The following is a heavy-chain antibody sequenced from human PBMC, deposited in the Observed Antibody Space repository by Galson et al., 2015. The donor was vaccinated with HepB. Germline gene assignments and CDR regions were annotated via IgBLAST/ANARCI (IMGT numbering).Heavy chain of an antibody. J-gene: IGHJ6*02. D-gene: IGHD3-22*01. V-gene: IGHV1-46*01. CDR3: ARDLVDRRGWFKPLVFITTTPGSMDV. CDR1: GYTFTSYY. CDR2: INPSGGST. Sequence: SVKVSCKASGYTFTSYYMHWVRQAPGQGLEWMGIINPSGGSTSYAQKFQGRVTMTRDTSTSTVYMELSSLRSEDTAVYYCARDLVDRRGWFKPLVFITTTPGSMDVWGQGTTVTVSS.